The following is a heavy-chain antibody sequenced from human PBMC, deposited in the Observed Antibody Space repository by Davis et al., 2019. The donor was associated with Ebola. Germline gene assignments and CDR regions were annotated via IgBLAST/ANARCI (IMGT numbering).Heavy chain of an antibody. CDR2: IIPVFRTA. CDR3: AHLGPQRYCSGGGCNGYLDY. V-gene: IGHV1-69*13. CDR1: GGTLTSYA. J-gene: IGHJ4*02. D-gene: IGHD2-15*01. Sequence: AASVKVSCKAVGGTLTSYAMTWVRQAPGQGLDWMGGIIPVFRTANYAQKFQGRVTITADESTRTAYMELHGLRSEDTAVYYCAHLGPQRYCSGGGCNGYLDYWGQGTLVIVSS.